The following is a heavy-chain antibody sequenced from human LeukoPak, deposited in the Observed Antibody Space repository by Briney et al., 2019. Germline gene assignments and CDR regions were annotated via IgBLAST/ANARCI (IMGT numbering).Heavy chain of an antibody. V-gene: IGHV1-3*01. Sequence: GASVKVSCKASGYTFTSYAMHWVRQAPGQRLEWMGWINAGNGNTKYSQKFQDRVTITRDTPASTAYMELSSLRSEDTAVYYCARRVVVPAAIVDWFDPWGQGTLVTVSS. D-gene: IGHD2-2*01. CDR1: GYTFTSYA. CDR2: INAGNGNT. J-gene: IGHJ5*02. CDR3: ARRVVVPAAIVDWFDP.